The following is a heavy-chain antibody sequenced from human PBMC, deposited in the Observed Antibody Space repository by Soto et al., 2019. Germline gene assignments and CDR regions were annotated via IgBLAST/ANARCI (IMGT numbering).Heavy chain of an antibody. CDR1: GYGFTTYG. CDR2: ISAHNGHT. CDR3: ARGRYGDY. Sequence: QVHLVQSGAEVKKPGASVKVSCKGSGYGFTTYGITWVRQAPGQGLEWMAWISAHNGHTNYAQKLQGRVTVTRDTSTSTAYMELRSLRSDDTAVYYCARGRYGDYWGQGALVTVSS. V-gene: IGHV1-18*01. D-gene: IGHD1-1*01. J-gene: IGHJ4*02.